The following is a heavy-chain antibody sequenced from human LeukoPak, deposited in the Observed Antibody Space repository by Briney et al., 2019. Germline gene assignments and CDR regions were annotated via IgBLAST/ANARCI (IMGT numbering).Heavy chain of an antibody. CDR3: ARDASAYN. CDR2: IAPKNGNT. CDR1: GYSFTTYG. V-gene: IGHV1-18*01. J-gene: IGHJ4*02. Sequence: ASVKVSCKAYGYSFTTYGINWVRQAPGQGLEWLGWIAPKNGNTNYLQKFQARLTLTADTSMSTVYMELRSLTLDDSAMYYCARDASAYNWGQGTLVTVS. D-gene: IGHD4-11*01.